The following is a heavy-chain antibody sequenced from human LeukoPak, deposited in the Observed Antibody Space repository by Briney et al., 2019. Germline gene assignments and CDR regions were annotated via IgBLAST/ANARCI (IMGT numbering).Heavy chain of an antibody. D-gene: IGHD6-13*01. Sequence: SETLSLTCTVSGGSISSGDYYWSWIRQPPGKGLEWIGEINHSGSTNYNPSLKSRVTISVDTSKNQFSLKLSSVTAADTAVYYCARGRYSSSWYGYWGQGTLVTVSS. CDR3: ARGRYSSSWYGY. CDR2: INHSGST. J-gene: IGHJ4*02. CDR1: GGSISSGDYY. V-gene: IGHV4-39*07.